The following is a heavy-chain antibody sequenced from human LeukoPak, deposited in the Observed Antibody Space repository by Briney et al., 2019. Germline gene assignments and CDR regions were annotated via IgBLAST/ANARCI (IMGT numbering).Heavy chain of an antibody. CDR3: AKDLKGDIVQWFDP. J-gene: IGHJ5*02. Sequence: GGSPRLSCAASGFTFSSYAMSWVRQAPGKGLEWVSAISGSGGSTYYADSVKGRFTISRDNSKNTLYLQMNSLRAEDTAVYYCAKDLKGDIVQWFDPWGQGTLVTVSS. D-gene: IGHD2-8*01. V-gene: IGHV3-23*01. CDR1: GFTFSSYA. CDR2: ISGSGGST.